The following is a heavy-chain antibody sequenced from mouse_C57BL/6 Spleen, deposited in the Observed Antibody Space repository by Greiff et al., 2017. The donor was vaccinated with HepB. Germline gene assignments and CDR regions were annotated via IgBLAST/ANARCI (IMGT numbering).Heavy chain of an antibody. CDR2: IYPGDGDT. Sequence: QVQLQQSGPELVKPGASVKISCKASGYAFSSSWMNWVKQRPGTGLEWIGRIYPGDGDTNYNGKFKGKATLTADKSSSTAYMQLSSLTSEDSAVYFCARGYGSSYDGYFDYWGQGTTLTVSS. D-gene: IGHD1-1*01. V-gene: IGHV1-82*01. J-gene: IGHJ2*01. CDR3: ARGYGSSYDGYFDY. CDR1: GYAFSSSW.